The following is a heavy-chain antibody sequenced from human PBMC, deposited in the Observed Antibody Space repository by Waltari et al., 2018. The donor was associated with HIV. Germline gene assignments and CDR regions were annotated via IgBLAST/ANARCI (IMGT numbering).Heavy chain of an antibody. V-gene: IGHV3-21*01. D-gene: IGHD3-3*01. J-gene: IGHJ3*02. CDR1: GFTFSSYI. CDR3: ARDTSFWSSPDLDAFDI. Sequence: EVQLVESGGGLVKPGGSLRLSCAASGFTFSSYILTWVRQAPGKGLEWVSSISSSSSYIYYADSVKGRFTISRDNAKNSLYLQMNSLRAEDTAVYYCARDTSFWSSPDLDAFDIWGQGTMVTVSS. CDR2: ISSSSSYI.